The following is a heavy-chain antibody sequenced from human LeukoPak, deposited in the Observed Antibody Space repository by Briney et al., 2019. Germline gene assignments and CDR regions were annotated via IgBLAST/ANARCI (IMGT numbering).Heavy chain of an antibody. CDR1: GGSNSGYY. J-gene: IGHJ4*02. Sequence: SRTLSLTCSVSGGSNSGYYWSWIRQPPGKGLEWIGYINGSGRTNYNPSLKSRVTISVDTSKNQFSLKLSSVTAADTAVFYCARTISGWYYFDYWGQGTLVTVSS. D-gene: IGHD6-13*01. CDR2: INGSGRT. V-gene: IGHV4-59*08. CDR3: ARTISGWYYFDY.